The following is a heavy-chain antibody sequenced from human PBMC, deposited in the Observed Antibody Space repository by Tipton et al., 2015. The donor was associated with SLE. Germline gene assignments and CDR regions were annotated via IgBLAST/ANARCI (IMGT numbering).Heavy chain of an antibody. D-gene: IGHD2-21*02. CDR2: ISGSGAST. CDR3: AKRVVTGVGAFDV. CDR1: GFTFSSCA. Sequence: GSLRLSCVASGFTFSSCAMSWVRQAPGKGLEWVSTISGSGASTYYGDSVKGRFTIARGNSESTLFLQMNSLRAEDTAIYYCAKRVVTGVGAFDVWGQGTMVTVSS. V-gene: IGHV3-23*01. J-gene: IGHJ3*01.